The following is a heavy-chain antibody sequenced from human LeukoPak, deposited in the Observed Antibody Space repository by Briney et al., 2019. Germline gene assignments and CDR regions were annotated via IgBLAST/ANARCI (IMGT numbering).Heavy chain of an antibody. CDR1: GYTFTSYG. J-gene: IGHJ5*02. V-gene: IGHV1-18*01. Sequence: AASVKVSCKASGYTFTSYGISWVRQAPGQGLEWMGWISAYNGNTNYAQKLQGRVTMTTDTSTSTAYMELRSLRSDDTAVYYCARDWGVLRFLEYWFDPWGQGTLVTVSS. D-gene: IGHD3-3*01. CDR3: ARDWGVLRFLEYWFDP. CDR2: ISAYNGNT.